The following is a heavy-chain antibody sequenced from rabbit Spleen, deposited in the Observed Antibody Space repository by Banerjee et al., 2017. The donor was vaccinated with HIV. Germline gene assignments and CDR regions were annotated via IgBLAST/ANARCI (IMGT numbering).Heavy chain of an antibody. CDR2: IDTGSSGFT. CDR3: ARDSGSSFSSYGMDL. J-gene: IGHJ6*01. D-gene: IGHD8-1*01. CDR1: GVSFSFNSY. Sequence: QSLEESGGDLVKPGASLTLTCTASGVSFSFNSYMCWVRQAPGKGLEWIACIDTGSSGFTYFASWAKGRFTISKTSSTTVTLQMTSLIAADTATYFCARDSGSSFSSYGMDLWGPGTLVTVS. V-gene: IGHV1S40*01.